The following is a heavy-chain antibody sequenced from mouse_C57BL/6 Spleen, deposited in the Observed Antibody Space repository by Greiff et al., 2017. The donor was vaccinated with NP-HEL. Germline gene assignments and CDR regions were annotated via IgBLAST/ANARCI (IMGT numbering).Heavy chain of an antibody. Sequence: QVQLQQSGPELVKPGASVKISCKASGYAFSSSWMNWVKQRPGKGLEWIGRIYPGDGDTNYNGKFKGKATLTADKSSSTAYMQLSSLTSEDSAVYFCARGVPSIPYFDYWGQGTTLTVSS. CDR1: GYAFSSSW. CDR2: IYPGDGDT. CDR3: ARGVPSIPYFDY. J-gene: IGHJ2*01. D-gene: IGHD5-1-1*01. V-gene: IGHV1-82*01.